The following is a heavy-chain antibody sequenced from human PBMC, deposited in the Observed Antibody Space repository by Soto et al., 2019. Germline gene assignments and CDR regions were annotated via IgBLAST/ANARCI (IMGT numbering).Heavy chain of an antibody. CDR1: GFTFSDYV. V-gene: IGHV3-30*14. J-gene: IGHJ3*01. D-gene: IGHD3-3*02. CDR3: VRVRLSIEVNDALDV. CDR2: MTYDGATE. Sequence: QVRLVESGGGGVQPGTSLRLSCAASGFTFSDYVIHWVLQAAGKGLEWVASMTYDGATEYYADSVKGRFTMSRDNSKSALTLQINSLSPDDTAVYSFVRVRLSIEVNDALDVWGQGTMVTVSS.